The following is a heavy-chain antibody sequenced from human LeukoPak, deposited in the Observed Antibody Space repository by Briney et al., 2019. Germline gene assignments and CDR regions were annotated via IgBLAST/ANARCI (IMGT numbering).Heavy chain of an antibody. CDR3: ARVNPPGITMIVDY. V-gene: IGHV1-18*01. J-gene: IGHJ4*02. CDR2: ISAYNGNT. CDR1: GYTFTSYG. Sequence: ASVKVSCKASGYTFTSYGISWVRQAPGQGLEWMGWISAYNGNTNYAQKLQARVTMTTDTSTSTAYMELRSLRSDDTAVYYCARVNPPGITMIVDYWGQGTLVTVSS. D-gene: IGHD3-22*01.